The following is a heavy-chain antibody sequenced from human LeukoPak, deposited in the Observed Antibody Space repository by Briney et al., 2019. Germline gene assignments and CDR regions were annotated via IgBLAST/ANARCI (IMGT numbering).Heavy chain of an antibody. CDR2: INSDGSST. V-gene: IGHV3-74*01. Sequence: SGGSLRLSCAASGFTFSSYWMHWLRHAPGGGPVWVSRINSDGSSTSYADSVKGRFTISRDNAKSTLYLQMNSLRVEDTAVYYCARSSRELGGYAPWELMPPFDYWGQGTLVTVSS. D-gene: IGHD1-7*01. J-gene: IGHJ4*02. CDR1: GFTFSSYW. CDR3: ARSSRELGGYAPWELMPPFDY.